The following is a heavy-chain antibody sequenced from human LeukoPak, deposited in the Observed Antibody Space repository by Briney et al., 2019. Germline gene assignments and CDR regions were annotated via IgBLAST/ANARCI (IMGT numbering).Heavy chain of an antibody. J-gene: IGHJ6*03. CDR1: GGSISSSSYY. CDR3: ERHAEAAAGTSYYYYYMDV. D-gene: IGHD6-13*01. Sequence: PSETLSLTCTVSGGSISSSSYYWGWIRQPPGKGLEWIGSIYYSGSTYYNPSLKSRVTKSVDTSKNQFSLKLSSVTAADTAVYYCERHAEAAAGTSYYYYYMDVWGKGTTVTVSS. CDR2: IYYSGST. V-gene: IGHV4-39*01.